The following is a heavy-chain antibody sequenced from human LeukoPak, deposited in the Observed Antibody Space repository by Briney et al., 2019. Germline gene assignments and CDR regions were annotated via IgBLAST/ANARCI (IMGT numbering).Heavy chain of an antibody. Sequence: GRSLRLSCAASGFSFADATMRWVRQVPGKGLEWVSGINWNSGTISYADSVKGRFTVSRDNATNSLYIQMNSLRAEDTAVYYCANECEALLWSVDGNWFDPWGEGTLVTVSS. D-gene: IGHD3-10*01. CDR3: ANECEALLWSVDGNWFDP. J-gene: IGHJ5*02. CDR1: GFSFADAT. CDR2: INWNSGTI. V-gene: IGHV3-9*01.